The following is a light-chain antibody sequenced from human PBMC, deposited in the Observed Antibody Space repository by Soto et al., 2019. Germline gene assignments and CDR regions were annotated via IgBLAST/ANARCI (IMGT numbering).Light chain of an antibody. V-gene: IGLV2-8*01. CDR3: SSFASSNTWV. CDR2: EVT. CDR1: SSDVGAYNY. Sequence: QSALTQPPSASGSPGPSVTLSCPGTSSDVGAYNYVSWYQQHAGKAPKLVIYEVTKRPSGVPDRFSGSKSANTASLTVSGRQAEDEADYYCSSFASSNTWVFGGGTKLTVL. J-gene: IGLJ3*02.